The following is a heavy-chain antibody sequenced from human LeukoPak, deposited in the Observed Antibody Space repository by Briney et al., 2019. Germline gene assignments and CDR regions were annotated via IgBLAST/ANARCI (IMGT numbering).Heavy chain of an antibody. CDR1: GYTFTSYD. CDR3: ARGNLFSMIGRQKTDY. CDR2: MNPNSGNT. Sequence: ASVKVSCKASGYTFTSYDINWVRQATGQGLEWMGWMNPNSGNTGYAQKFQGRVTMTRNTSISTAYMELSSLRSEDTAVYYCARGNLFSMIGRQKTDYWGQGTLVTVSS. D-gene: IGHD3-22*01. V-gene: IGHV1-8*01. J-gene: IGHJ4*02.